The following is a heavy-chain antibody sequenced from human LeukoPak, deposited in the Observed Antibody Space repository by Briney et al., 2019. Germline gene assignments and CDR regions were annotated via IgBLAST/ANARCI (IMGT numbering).Heavy chain of an antibody. Sequence: ASVKVSCKASGYTFTSYGISWVRQAPGQGLEWMGWISAYNGNTNYAQKLQGRVTMTTDTSTSTAYMELRSLRSDDTAVYYCARDPGQYCGGDCYSNWFDPWGQGTLVTVSS. CDR1: GYTFTSYG. CDR3: ARDPGQYCGGDCYSNWFDP. J-gene: IGHJ5*02. CDR2: ISAYNGNT. V-gene: IGHV1-18*01. D-gene: IGHD2-21*02.